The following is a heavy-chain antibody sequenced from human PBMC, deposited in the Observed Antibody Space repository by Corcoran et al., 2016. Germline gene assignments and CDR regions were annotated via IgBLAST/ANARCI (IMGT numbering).Heavy chain of an antibody. Sequence: VHLAESGGGVVHPGTSLRLSCAASGFSFSVYGMHWVRQAPGKGLEWVANIKQDGSEKYYVDSVKGRFTISRDNAKNSLYLQMNSLRAEDTAVYYCARESGGGDFDYWGQGTLVTVSS. CDR2: IKQDGSEK. CDR1: GFSFSVYG. V-gene: IGHV3-7*01. J-gene: IGHJ4*02. D-gene: IGHD3-16*01. CDR3: ARESGGGDFDY.